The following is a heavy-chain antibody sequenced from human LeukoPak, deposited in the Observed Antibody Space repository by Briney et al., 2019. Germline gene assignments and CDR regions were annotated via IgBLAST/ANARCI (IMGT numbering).Heavy chain of an antibody. D-gene: IGHD2-2*01. CDR2: IYYSGST. J-gene: IGHJ6*02. CDR3: ARQAMPTSYYYYGMDV. Sequence: SETLSLTCTVSGGSISSSSYYWSWIRQPPGKGLEWIGYIYYSGSTNYNPSLKSRVTISVDTSKNQFSLKLSSVTAADTAVYYCARQAMPTSYYYYGMDVWGQGTTVTVSS. CDR1: GGSISSSSYY. V-gene: IGHV4-61*05.